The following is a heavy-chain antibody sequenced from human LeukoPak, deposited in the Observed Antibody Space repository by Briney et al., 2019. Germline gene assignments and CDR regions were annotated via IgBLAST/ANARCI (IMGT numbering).Heavy chain of an antibody. Sequence: GGSLRLSCAASGFTFSSYNMHWVRQAPGKGLEWVSGISWNSGSIGYADSVKGRFTISRDNAKNSLYLQMNSLRAEDMALYYCAKDLSPYYYYYMDVWGKGTTVTVSS. CDR3: AKDLSPYYYYYMDV. V-gene: IGHV3-9*03. CDR1: GFTFSSYN. J-gene: IGHJ6*03. CDR2: ISWNSGSI.